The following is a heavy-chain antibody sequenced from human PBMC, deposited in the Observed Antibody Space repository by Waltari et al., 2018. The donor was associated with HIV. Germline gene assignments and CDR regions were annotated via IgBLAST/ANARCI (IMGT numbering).Heavy chain of an antibody. CDR1: GGTFSSYA. V-gene: IGHV1-69*01. Sequence: QVQLVQSGAEVKKPGSSVKVSCKASGGTFSSYAIRRVRQAPGQGLEWMGGIIPIFSTANYAQKFQGRVTITADESTSTAYMELSSLRSEDTAVYYCARRRVVISSLDYYYYGMDVWGQGTTVTVSS. J-gene: IGHJ6*02. CDR3: ARRRVVISSLDYYYYGMDV. D-gene: IGHD3-3*01. CDR2: IIPIFSTA.